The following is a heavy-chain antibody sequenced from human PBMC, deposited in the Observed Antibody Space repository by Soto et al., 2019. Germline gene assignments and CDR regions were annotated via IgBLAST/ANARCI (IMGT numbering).Heavy chain of an antibody. Sequence: GSLKISCKGSGYSFTSYWISWVRQMPGKGLEWMGRIDPSDSYTNYSPSFQGHVTISADKSISTAYLQWSSLKASDTAMYYCARQGSPEDLMDVWGQGTTVPGS. V-gene: IGHV5-10-1*01. J-gene: IGHJ6*02. D-gene: IGHD2-15*01. CDR3: ARQGSPEDLMDV. CDR1: GYSFTSYW. CDR2: IDPSDSYT.